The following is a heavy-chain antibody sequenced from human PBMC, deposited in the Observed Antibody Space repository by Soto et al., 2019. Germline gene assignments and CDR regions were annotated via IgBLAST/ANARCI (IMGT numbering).Heavy chain of an antibody. CDR1: GYTFTGYA. Sequence: GASVKVSCKASGYTFTGYAMHWVRQAPGQRLEWMGWINAGNGNTKYSQKFQGRVTITRDTSASTAYMELSSLRSEDTAVYYCARTPLGYCSGGSCSSRPFDYWGQGTLVTVSS. J-gene: IGHJ4*02. V-gene: IGHV1-3*01. CDR3: ARTPLGYCSGGSCSSRPFDY. CDR2: INAGNGNT. D-gene: IGHD2-15*01.